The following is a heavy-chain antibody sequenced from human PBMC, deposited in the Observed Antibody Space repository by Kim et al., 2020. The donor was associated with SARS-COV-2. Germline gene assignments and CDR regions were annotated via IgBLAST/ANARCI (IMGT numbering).Heavy chain of an antibody. CDR2: INHSGST. D-gene: IGHD4-17*01. Sequence: SETLSLTCAVYGGSFSGYYWSWIRQPPGKGLEWIGEINHSGSTNYNPSLKSRVTISVDTSKNQFSLKLSSVTAAGPAVYYCARHNGDYIIGWDVWGQGTTVTVSS. CDR3: ARHNGDYIIGWDV. CDR1: GGSFSGYY. J-gene: IGHJ6*02. V-gene: IGHV4-34*01.